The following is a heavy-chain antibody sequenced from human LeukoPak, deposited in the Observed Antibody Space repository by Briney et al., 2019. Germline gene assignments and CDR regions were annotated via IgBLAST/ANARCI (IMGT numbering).Heavy chain of an antibody. CDR3: ARFGTLRYDFWSGYYTSLVGNWFDP. CDR2: TYYRCKWYN. V-gene: IGHV6-1*01. J-gene: IGHJ5*02. D-gene: IGHD3-3*01. CDR1: GDSVSSNSAT. Sequence: SQTLSLTCAISGDSVSSNSATWNWIRQSPSRGLEWLGRTYYRCKWYNDYAVSVKSRITINPDTSKNQFSLKLSSVTAADTAVYYCARFGTLRYDFWSGYYTSLVGNWFDPWGQGTLVTVSS.